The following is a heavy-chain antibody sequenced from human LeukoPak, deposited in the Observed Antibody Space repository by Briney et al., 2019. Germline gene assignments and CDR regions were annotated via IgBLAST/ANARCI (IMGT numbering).Heavy chain of an antibody. D-gene: IGHD2-15*01. CDR2: INPNSGGT. Sequence: ASVKVSCKASGYTFTGYYMHWVRQPPGQGLEWMGWINPNSGGTNYAQKFQGRVTMTRDTSISTAYMELSRLRSDDTAVYYCARRYCSGGSCYGVTIDYWGQGTLVTVSS. J-gene: IGHJ4*02. CDR1: GYTFTGYY. CDR3: ARRYCSGGSCYGVTIDY. V-gene: IGHV1-2*02.